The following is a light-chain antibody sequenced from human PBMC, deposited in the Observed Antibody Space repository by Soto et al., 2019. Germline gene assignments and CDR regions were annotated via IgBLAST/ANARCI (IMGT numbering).Light chain of an antibody. CDR3: QQYNDWPLT. Sequence: EIVMTQSPATLSVSPGERATLSCRASQSVNSRLVWYQQKPGQAPRLLIYGPSTRATDVPARFSGSGSGTMFTLMISSLHSEDSAIYYCQQYNDWPLTFGQGTRLEIK. CDR1: QSVNSR. V-gene: IGKV3-15*01. CDR2: GPS. J-gene: IGKJ5*01.